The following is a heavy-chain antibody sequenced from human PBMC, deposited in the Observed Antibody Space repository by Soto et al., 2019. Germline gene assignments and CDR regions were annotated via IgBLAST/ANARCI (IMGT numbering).Heavy chain of an antibody. CDR1: GGSISNYY. V-gene: IGHV4-59*01. D-gene: IGHD6-19*01. J-gene: IGHJ4*02. CDR2: IYHRGIT. Sequence: ASETLSLTCSVSGGSISNYYWSWIRQPPGKGLEFIGYIYHRGITNYNPSLKSRITMSVELSKNQLSLKLSSVTAADTAVYYCARFPSGWYKGYYFDSGAQGTLVTVSS. CDR3: ARFPSGWYKGYYFDS.